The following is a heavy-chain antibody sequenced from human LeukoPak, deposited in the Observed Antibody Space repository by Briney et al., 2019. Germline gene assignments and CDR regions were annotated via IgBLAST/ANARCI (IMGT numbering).Heavy chain of an antibody. D-gene: IGHD3-22*01. J-gene: IGHJ4*02. CDR1: GGSISSYY. V-gene: IGHV4-4*07. CDR3: ARDYYYHNSGFFGY. Sequence: PSETLSLTCTVSGGSISSYYWSWIRQPAGKGLEWIGRIYSSGSTNYNPSLKSRVTMSADTSKNQFSLRLSSLTAADTAVCFCARDYYYHNSGFFGYWGQGTLVTVSS. CDR2: IYSSGST.